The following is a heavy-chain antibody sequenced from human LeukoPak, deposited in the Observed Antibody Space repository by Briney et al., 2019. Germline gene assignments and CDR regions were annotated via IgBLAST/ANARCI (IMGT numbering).Heavy chain of an antibody. Sequence: GGSLRLSCAASGFTFSSYSMNWVRQAPGKGLEWVSSISSSSSYIYYADSVKGRFTISRDNAKNSLYQQMNSLRAEDTAVYYCARDQNNWNEKDYWGQGTLVTVSS. CDR3: ARDQNNWNEKDY. CDR1: GFTFSSYS. J-gene: IGHJ4*02. V-gene: IGHV3-21*01. CDR2: ISSSSSYI. D-gene: IGHD1-1*01.